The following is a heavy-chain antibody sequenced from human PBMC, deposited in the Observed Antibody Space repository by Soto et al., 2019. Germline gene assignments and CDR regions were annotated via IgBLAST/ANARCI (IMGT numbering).Heavy chain of an antibody. Sequence: SETLSLTCTVSGGSISSSNYYWGWIRQPPGKGLEWIGSVYYSGSTYYNPSLKSRVTISVDTSKNQFSLKLSSVTAADTAVYYCARSSPPPDYYDSSGYNLIDYWGQGTLVTVS. CDR1: GGSISSSNYY. CDR2: VYYSGST. CDR3: ARSSPPPDYYDSSGYNLIDY. D-gene: IGHD3-22*01. V-gene: IGHV4-39*07. J-gene: IGHJ4*02.